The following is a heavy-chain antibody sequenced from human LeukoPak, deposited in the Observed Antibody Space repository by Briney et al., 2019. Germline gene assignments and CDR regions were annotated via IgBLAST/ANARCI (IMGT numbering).Heavy chain of an antibody. CDR3: ARGPRGNDYYYGMDV. V-gene: IGHV3-21*01. D-gene: IGHD4-23*01. CDR2: ISSSSSYI. Sequence: PGGSLRFSCAASGFTFSSYSMNWVRQAPGKGLEWVSSISSSSSYIYYADSVKGRFTISRDNAKNSLYLQMNSLRAEDTAVYYCARGPRGNDYYYGMDVWGQGTTVTVSS. CDR1: GFTFSSYS. J-gene: IGHJ6*02.